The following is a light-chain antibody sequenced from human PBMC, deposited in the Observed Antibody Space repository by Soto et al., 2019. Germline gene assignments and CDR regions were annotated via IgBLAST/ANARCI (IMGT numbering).Light chain of an antibody. CDR2: AAS. CDR1: QSVSTN. CDR3: QQSDTYPWT. J-gene: IGKJ1*01. V-gene: IGKV1-39*01. Sequence: DIQMTQSPSSLSASVGDRVTITCRASQSVSTNLDWYQQRPGKAPNILIFAASSLQSGVPSRFSGSGSGTDFALTISSLQPEDFATYYCQQSDTYPWTFGQGTKVDIK.